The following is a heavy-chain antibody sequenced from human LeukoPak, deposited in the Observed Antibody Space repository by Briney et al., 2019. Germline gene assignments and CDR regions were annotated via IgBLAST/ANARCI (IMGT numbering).Heavy chain of an antibody. Sequence: GGSLRLSCAASGFTASSHYMNWVRQAAGRGPEWVSIIYSGGTTYHADSVKGRFTISRDISNNTLYLQMNSMRAEDTAVYYCARGRDGYDPPRGFDRWGQGIMVTVSS. V-gene: IGHV3-66*01. D-gene: IGHD5-24*01. CDR2: IYSGGTT. J-gene: IGHJ4*02. CDR3: ARGRDGYDPPRGFDR. CDR1: GFTASSHY.